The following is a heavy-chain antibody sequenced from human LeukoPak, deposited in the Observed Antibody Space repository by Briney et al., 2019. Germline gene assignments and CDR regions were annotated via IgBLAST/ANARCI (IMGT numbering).Heavy chain of an antibody. D-gene: IGHD6-13*01. Sequence: GGSLRLSCAASGFTFSSYTMNWVRQPPGKGLEWVSNIGTSSTTIYYADSVKGRFTISRDNAKNSLYLQMNSLRADDTAVYYCATSTAAAFDYWGQGTLVTVSS. CDR2: IGTSSTTI. CDR3: ATSTAAAFDY. J-gene: IGHJ4*02. V-gene: IGHV3-48*01. CDR1: GFTFSSYT.